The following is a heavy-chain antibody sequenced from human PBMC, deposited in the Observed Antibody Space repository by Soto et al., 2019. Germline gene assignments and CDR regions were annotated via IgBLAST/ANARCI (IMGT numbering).Heavy chain of an antibody. J-gene: IGHJ4*02. V-gene: IGHV4-4*02. D-gene: IGHD6-19*01. CDR2: VTHSGST. CDR3: ARLRSGPDSGWWWAFDY. Sequence: PSVTLPLTCAVFGDSMDNNRWWSWVRQSPGEGLEWIGDVTHSGSTNYNPSLKSRVTISVDTSKNQLSLKLNSVTAADTAVYYCARLRSGPDSGWWWAFDYWGQGTLVTVSS. CDR1: GDSMDNNRW.